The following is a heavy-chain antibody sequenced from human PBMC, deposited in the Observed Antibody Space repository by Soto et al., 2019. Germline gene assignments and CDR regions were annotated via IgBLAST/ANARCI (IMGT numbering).Heavy chain of an antibody. Sequence: PPEDLRHTCTVSAGTTSRCCYFGCWIRQDTGKGLEWIGYIYYSGSTYYNPSLKSRVTISVDTSKNQFSLKLSSVTAADTAVYYCASANYYDRSGYYPNWAQGTLVTVS. CDR1: AGTTSRCCYF. CDR3: ASANYYDRSGYYPN. CDR2: IYYSGST. V-gene: IGHV4-31*03. D-gene: IGHD3-22*01. J-gene: IGHJ4*02.